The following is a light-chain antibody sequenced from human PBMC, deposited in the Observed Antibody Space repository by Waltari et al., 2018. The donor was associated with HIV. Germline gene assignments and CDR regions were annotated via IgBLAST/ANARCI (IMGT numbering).Light chain of an antibody. CDR2: EVS. V-gene: IGLV2-14*01. J-gene: IGLJ2*01. Sequence: QSALTQPASVSGSPGQSITMSCTGTTSDIGGYNFVSWYQQHPGKAPKVIIYEVSNRPSGVSIRFSGSKSGNTASLTISGLQAEDEADYYGSSYSTATNVAFGGGTKLTVL. CDR1: TSDIGGYNF. CDR3: SSYSTATNVA.